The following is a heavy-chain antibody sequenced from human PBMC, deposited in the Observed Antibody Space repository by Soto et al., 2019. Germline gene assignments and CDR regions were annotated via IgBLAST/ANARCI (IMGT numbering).Heavy chain of an antibody. V-gene: IGHV5-10-1*01. CDR3: ARQIYDSDTGPNFQYYFDS. CDR2: IDPSDSQT. J-gene: IGHJ4*02. Sequence: GESLKISCNGSGYSFAGYWITWVRQKPGKGLEWMGRIDPSDSQTYYSPSFRGHVTISVTKSITTVFLQWSSLRASDTAMYYCARQIYDSDTGPNFQYYFDSWGQGTQVTVSS. D-gene: IGHD3-22*01. CDR1: GYSFAGYW.